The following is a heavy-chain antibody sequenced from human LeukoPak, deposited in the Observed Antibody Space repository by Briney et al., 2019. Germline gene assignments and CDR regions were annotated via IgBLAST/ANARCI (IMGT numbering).Heavy chain of an antibody. CDR3: AKNSRQQHYYYYYMDV. Sequence: GRSLRLSCAASGFTFSSYGMHWVRQDPGKGLVWVSRINSDGSSTSYADSVKGRFTISRDNAKNTLYLQMNSLRAEDTAVYYYAKNSRQQHYYYYYMDVWGKGTTVTVSS. D-gene: IGHD6-13*01. J-gene: IGHJ6*03. CDR2: INSDGSST. CDR1: GFTFSSYG. V-gene: IGHV3-74*01.